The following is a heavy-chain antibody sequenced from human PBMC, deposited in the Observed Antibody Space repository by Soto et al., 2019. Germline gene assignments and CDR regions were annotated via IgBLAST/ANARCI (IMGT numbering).Heavy chain of an antibody. V-gene: IGHV3-9*01. J-gene: IGHJ2*01. CDR1: GFTFDDYA. D-gene: IGHD3-22*01. CDR2: ISWNSGSI. CDR3: AKDISAGGTMIVVVDAYFDL. Sequence: EVQLVESGGGLVQPGRSLRLSCAASGFTFDDYAMHWVRQAPGKGLEWVSGISWNSGSIGYADSVKGRFTISRDNAKNSLYLHMNSLRAEDTALYYCAKDISAGGTMIVVVDAYFDLWGRGTLVTVSS.